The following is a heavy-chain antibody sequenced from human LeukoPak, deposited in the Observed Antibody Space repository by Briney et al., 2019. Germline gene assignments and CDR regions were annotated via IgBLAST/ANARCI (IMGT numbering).Heavy chain of an antibody. CDR2: IKNKADNYAT. CDR3: TRLGIAGRRNYYGMDA. Sequence: TGGSLRLSCAASGFSFSASAVHWVRQASGKGLEWVGRIKNKADNYATAYTASVKGRFTISRDDSKNTAYLQMNSLKTEDTAVYYCTRLGIAGRRNYYGMDAWGQGTTVTVSS. J-gene: IGHJ6*02. V-gene: IGHV3-73*01. D-gene: IGHD6-6*01. CDR1: GFSFSASA.